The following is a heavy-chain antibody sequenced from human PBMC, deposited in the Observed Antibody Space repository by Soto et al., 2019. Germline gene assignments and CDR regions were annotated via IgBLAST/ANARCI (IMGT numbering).Heavy chain of an antibody. CDR1: GYSFTSYW. CDR2: IHPGDSDT. D-gene: IGHD3-22*01. Sequence: GESLKISCKGSGYSFTSYWIAWVRQMPGKGLEWMGIIHPGDSDTRYSPSFQGQVTISADKSISTAYLQWSSLKASDTAMYYCARHGHDSSAYYPGPLYYYYYGMDVWGQGTTVTVSS. J-gene: IGHJ6*02. V-gene: IGHV5-51*01. CDR3: ARHGHDSSAYYPGPLYYYYYGMDV.